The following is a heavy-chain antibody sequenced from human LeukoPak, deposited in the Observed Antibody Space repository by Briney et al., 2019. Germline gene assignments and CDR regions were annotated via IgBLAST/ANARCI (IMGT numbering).Heavy chain of an antibody. D-gene: IGHD1-26*01. CDR2: IYYSGST. CDR3: ARDQGIVGATTIYYYYGMDV. Sequence: SETLSLTCTVSGGSISSYYWSWIRQPPGKGLEWIGYIYYSGSTNYNPSLKSRVTMSVDTSKNQFSLKLSSVTAADTAVYYCARDQGIVGATTIYYYYGMDVWGQGTTVTVSS. J-gene: IGHJ6*02. V-gene: IGHV4-59*12. CDR1: GGSISSYY.